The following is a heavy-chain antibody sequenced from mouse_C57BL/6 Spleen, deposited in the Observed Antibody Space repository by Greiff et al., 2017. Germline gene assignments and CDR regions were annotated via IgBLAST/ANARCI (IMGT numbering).Heavy chain of an antibody. CDR1: GYTFTSYW. D-gene: IGHD2-4*01. CDR2: IHPNSGST. CDR3: ARPIYYDYDGYYFDY. V-gene: IGHV1-64*01. J-gene: IGHJ2*01. Sequence: VQLQQPGAELVKPGASVKLSCKASGYTFTSYWLHWVKQRPGQGLEWIGMIHPNSGSTNYNEKFKSKATLTVDKSSSTAYMQLSSLTSEDSAVYYCARPIYYDYDGYYFDYWGQGTTLTVSS.